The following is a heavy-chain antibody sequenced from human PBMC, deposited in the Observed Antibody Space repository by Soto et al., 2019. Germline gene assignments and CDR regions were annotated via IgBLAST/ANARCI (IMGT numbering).Heavy chain of an antibody. D-gene: IGHD6-19*01. Sequence: QVQLVQSGAEVKKPGASVKVSCKASGYTFTSYDIIWVRQATGQGLEWMGWMNPSTGNTDSAEKFQGRLTMTRTTSISTVYMELSSLSFADTAVYYCARGRIIVAGGFDPWGQGTLVTVSS. CDR3: ARGRIIVAGGFDP. CDR1: GYTFTSYD. J-gene: IGHJ5*02. V-gene: IGHV1-8*01. CDR2: MNPSTGNT.